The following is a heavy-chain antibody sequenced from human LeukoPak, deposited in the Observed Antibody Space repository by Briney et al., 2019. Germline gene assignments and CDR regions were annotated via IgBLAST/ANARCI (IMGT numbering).Heavy chain of an antibody. Sequence: GGSLRLSCAASGFTLSTHAMNWVRQASGKGLECVSTISGSGSSTYYADSVKGRFTISRDSSKNTLYLQMNSLRAEDTAVYYCAKGREAYSGSYTPFDYWGQGTLVTVSS. CDR3: AKGREAYSGSYTPFDY. CDR2: ISGSGSST. J-gene: IGHJ4*02. D-gene: IGHD1-26*01. CDR1: GFTLSTHA. V-gene: IGHV3-23*01.